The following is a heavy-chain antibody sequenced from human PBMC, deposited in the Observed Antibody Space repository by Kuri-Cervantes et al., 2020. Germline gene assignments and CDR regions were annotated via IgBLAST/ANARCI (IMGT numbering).Heavy chain of an antibody. D-gene: IGHD1-26*01. V-gene: IGHV3-74*01. J-gene: IGHJ4*02. CDR1: GFTFSSYW. CDR3: ARGASGSYYQDY. Sequence: GESLKISCAATGFTFSSYWMHWVRQAPGKGLMWVSRINTDGTTINYADSVKGRFTISRDNVKNTVYLQMNSLRAEDTAVYYCARGASGSYYQDYWGQGTLVTVSS. CDR2: INTDGTTI.